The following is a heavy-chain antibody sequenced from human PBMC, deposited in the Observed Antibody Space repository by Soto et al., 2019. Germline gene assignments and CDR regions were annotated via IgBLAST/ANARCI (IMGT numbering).Heavy chain of an antibody. J-gene: IGHJ4*02. D-gene: IGHD6-13*01. CDR2: IVVGSGNT. V-gene: IGHV1-58*01. CDR1: GFPFPSSA. CDR3: SADGEVAAAGTLDY. Sequence: SVKVSCKASGFPFPSSAVQGVRQARGQRLEWIGWIVVGSGNTNYAQKFPERVTITRDMSTSTAYMELSSLRSEDTAVYYCSADGEVAAAGTLDYSGQGTLVTVSS.